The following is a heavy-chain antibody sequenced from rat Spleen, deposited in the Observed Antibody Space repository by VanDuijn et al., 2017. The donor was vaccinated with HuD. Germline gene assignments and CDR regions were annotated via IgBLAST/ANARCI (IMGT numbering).Heavy chain of an antibody. CDR2: ISSSSGT. Sequence: VQLVESGGGLVQPGKSLKLSCSASGFTFSSYGMHWIRQAPGKGLDWVAYISSSSGTVYADAVKGRFTISRDNAKNTLYLQLNSLKSEDTAIYYCAGPGTFAYWGQGTLVTVSS. D-gene: IGHD1-4*01. J-gene: IGHJ3*01. CDR3: AGPGTFAY. CDR1: GFTFSSYG. V-gene: IGHV5-62*01.